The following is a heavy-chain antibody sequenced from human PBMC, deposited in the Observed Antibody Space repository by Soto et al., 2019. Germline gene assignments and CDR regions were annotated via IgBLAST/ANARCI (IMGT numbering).Heavy chain of an antibody. CDR2: IIPIFGTA. D-gene: IGHD2-15*01. Sequence: GPPVKVSCKASGGTFSSYAISWVRQAPGQGLEWMGGIIPIFGTANYAQKFQGRVTITADESTSTAYMELSSLRSEDTAVYYCARDLRSGGSCYAYWGQGTLVTVSS. J-gene: IGHJ4*02. CDR3: ARDLRSGGSCYAY. CDR1: GGTFSSYA. V-gene: IGHV1-69*13.